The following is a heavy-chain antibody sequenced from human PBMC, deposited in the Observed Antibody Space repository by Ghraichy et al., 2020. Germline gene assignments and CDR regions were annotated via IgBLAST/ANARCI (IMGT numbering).Heavy chain of an antibody. CDR3: AHWRTGDNFDY. D-gene: IGHD1-1*01. Sequence: SGPTLVKPTQTLTLTCTFSGFSLNTPGVGVAWIRQPPGMALEWLALIYWDNDKRYSPSLKSRLTITQDTSKNQVVLTMTNMDPVDTATYYCAHWRTGDNFDYWGQGTLVTVSS. CDR2: IYWDNDK. CDR1: GFSLNTPGVG. J-gene: IGHJ4*02. V-gene: IGHV2-5*02.